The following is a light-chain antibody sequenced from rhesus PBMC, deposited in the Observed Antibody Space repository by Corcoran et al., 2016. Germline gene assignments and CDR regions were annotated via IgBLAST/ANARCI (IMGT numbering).Light chain of an antibody. Sequence: DIQMTQSPSSLSASVGDRVTITCRARENVNNYLTWYHQKPGKAPKLLNYRASTLQSGVPSTVSGRCSGTDYTFTISSLQSEDVATYSCQQNYGTPYSFGHGTKVEI. V-gene: IGKV1-74*01. CDR2: RAS. CDR3: QQNYGTPYS. J-gene: IGKJ2*01. CDR1: ENVNNY.